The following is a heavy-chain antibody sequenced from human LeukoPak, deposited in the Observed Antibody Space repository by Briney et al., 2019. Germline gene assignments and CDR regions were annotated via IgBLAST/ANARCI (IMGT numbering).Heavy chain of an antibody. V-gene: IGHV3-7*01. CDR1: GFTLSGYW. D-gene: IGHD3-10*01. J-gene: IGHJ3*02. CDR2: IKEDGSET. CDR3: ARDWVAGVPFDAFDI. Sequence: GGSLRLSCAASGFTLSGYWMSWVRQAPGKGLEWVANIKEDGSETYYVDSVKGRFIISRDNAKNSLYLHMNSLTAEDTAMYYCARDWVAGVPFDAFDIWGQGTMVSVSS.